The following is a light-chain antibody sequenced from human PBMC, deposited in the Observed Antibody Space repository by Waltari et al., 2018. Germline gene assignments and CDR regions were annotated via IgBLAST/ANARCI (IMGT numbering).Light chain of an antibody. CDR1: SSNIGTNP. J-gene: IGLJ1*01. CDR2: SNN. Sequence: QSVLTQPPSTSGTPGQRVTLSCSGRSSNIGTNPVNGYQHLPGTAPKLLIYSNNQRPSGVPGRFSGSKSGTSASLAISGLQSEDEADYYCAAWDDTLNGYVFGTGTKVTVL. CDR3: AAWDDTLNGYV. V-gene: IGLV1-44*01.